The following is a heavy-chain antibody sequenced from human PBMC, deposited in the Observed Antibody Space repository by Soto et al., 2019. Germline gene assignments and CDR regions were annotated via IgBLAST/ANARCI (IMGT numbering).Heavy chain of an antibody. J-gene: IGHJ5*02. D-gene: IGHD2-2*01. CDR1: GGSISSYY. CDR2: IYYSGST. V-gene: IGHV4-39*07. CDR3: ARVPDR. Sequence: SETLSLTCPVSGGSISSYYLGWIRQPPGKGLEWIGSIYYSGSTYYNPSLKSRVTISVDRSKNQFSLKLSSVTAADTAVYYCARVPDRWGQGTLVTVSS.